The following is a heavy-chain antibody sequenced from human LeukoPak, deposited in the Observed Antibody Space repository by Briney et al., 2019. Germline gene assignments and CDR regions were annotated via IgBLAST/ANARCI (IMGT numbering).Heavy chain of an antibody. D-gene: IGHD5-24*01. V-gene: IGHV1-2*06. CDR3: ARARWLQSSRWFDP. Sequence: ASVKVSCKASGGTFSGYYMHWVRQAPGQGLEWMGRITPNSGGTNYAQKFQGRVTMTRDTSISTAYMELSRLRSDDTAVYYRARARWLQSSRWFDPWGQGTLVTVSP. CDR1: GGTFSGYY. J-gene: IGHJ5*02. CDR2: ITPNSGGT.